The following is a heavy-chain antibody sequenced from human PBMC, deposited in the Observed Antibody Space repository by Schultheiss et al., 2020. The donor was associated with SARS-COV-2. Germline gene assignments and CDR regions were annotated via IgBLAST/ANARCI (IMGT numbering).Heavy chain of an antibody. J-gene: IGHJ4*02. CDR1: GGSISSGGYY. V-gene: IGHV4-31*03. D-gene: IGHD3-10*01. CDR3: ARDLSRRGYFDY. CDR2: IYYSGST. Sequence: SETLSLTCTVSGGSISSGGYYWSWIRQHPGKGLEWIGHIYYSGSTYLNPSLKSRVTILLDTSKNQFSLKLSSVTAADTAVYYCARDLSRRGYFDYWGQGTLVTVSS.